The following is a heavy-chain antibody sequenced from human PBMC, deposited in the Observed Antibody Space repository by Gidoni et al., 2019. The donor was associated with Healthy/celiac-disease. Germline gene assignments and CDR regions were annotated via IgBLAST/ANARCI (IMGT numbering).Heavy chain of an antibody. CDR2: IYHSGST. CDR1: GYSISSGYY. D-gene: IGHD5-12*01. Sequence: QVQLQESGPGLVKPSDTLSLTCTVPGYSISSGYYWGWIRQPPGKGLEWIGSIYHSGSTYYNPSLKSRVTISVDTSKNQFSLKLSSVTAADTAVYYCAREEMATLQLYYFDYWGQGTLVTVSS. V-gene: IGHV4-38-2*02. CDR3: AREEMATLQLYYFDY. J-gene: IGHJ4*02.